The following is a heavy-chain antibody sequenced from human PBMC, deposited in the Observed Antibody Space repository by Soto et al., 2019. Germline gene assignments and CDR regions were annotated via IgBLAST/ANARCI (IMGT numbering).Heavy chain of an antibody. CDR3: ARDAWYCSSTSCYGLYYYYYMDV. CDR1: GYTFTSYA. CDR2: INAGNGNT. J-gene: IGHJ6*03. D-gene: IGHD2-2*01. V-gene: IGHV1-3*01. Sequence: ASVKVSCKASGYTFTSYAMHWVRQAPGQRLEWMGWINAGNGNTKYSQKFQGRVTITRDTSASTAYMELSSLRSEDTAVYYCARDAWYCSSTSCYGLYYYYYMDVWGKGTTVTVSS.